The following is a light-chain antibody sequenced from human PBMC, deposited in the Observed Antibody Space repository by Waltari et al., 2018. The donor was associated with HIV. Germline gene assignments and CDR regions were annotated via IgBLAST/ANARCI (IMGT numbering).Light chain of an antibody. V-gene: IGLV2-8*01. Sequence: LAPPPPPSGPSGQAVPLPFPGTSSDVGSYNYVLWYQQHPGKSPKLIIYDVTKRPSGVPDRFSGSKSGNTASLTVSGLQGEDEADYYCSSHADSDTPVVFGGGTKLTVL. CDR3: SSHADSDTPVV. CDR2: DVT. J-gene: IGLJ2*01. CDR1: SSDVGSYNY.